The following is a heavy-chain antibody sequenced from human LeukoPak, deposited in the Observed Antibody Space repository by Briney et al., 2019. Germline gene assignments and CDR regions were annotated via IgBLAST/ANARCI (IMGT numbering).Heavy chain of an antibody. CDR3: AKAYPYCSGGSCSLFDY. CDR1: GFTFSSYG. V-gene: IGHV3-30*18. D-gene: IGHD2-15*01. J-gene: IGHJ4*02. CDR2: ISYDGSNK. Sequence: PGGSLRLSCAASGFTFSSYGMHWVRQAPGKGLEWVAAISYDGSNKYYADSVKGRFTISRDNSKNTLYLQMNSLRAEDTAVYYCAKAYPYCSGGSCSLFDYWGQGTLVTVSS.